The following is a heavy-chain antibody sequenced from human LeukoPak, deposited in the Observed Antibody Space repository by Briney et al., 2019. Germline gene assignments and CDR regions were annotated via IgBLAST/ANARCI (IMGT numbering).Heavy chain of an antibody. CDR1: GGSISSGSYY. J-gene: IGHJ4*02. CDR2: IYTSGST. V-gene: IGHV4-61*02. CDR3: ARDAHCGGDCYSFDY. D-gene: IGHD2-21*01. Sequence: PSETLSLTCTVSGGSISSGSYYWSWIRQPAGKGLEWIERIYTSGSTNYNPSLKSRVTISVDTSKNQFSLKLSSVTAADTAVYYCARDAHCGGDCYSFDYWGQGTLVTVSS.